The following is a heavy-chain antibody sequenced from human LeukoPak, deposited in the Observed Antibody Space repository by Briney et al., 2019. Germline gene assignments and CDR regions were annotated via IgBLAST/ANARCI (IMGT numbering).Heavy chain of an antibody. J-gene: IGHJ3*02. V-gene: IGHV3-21*01. CDR1: GFTFSSYS. Sequence: GSLRLSCAASGFTFSSYSMNWVRQAPGKGLEWVSSISSSSSYIYYADSVKGRFTISRDNAKNSLYLQMNSLRAEDTAVYYCARDRVLGVAGFDAFDIWGQGTMVTVSS. CDR3: ARDRVLGVAGFDAFDI. D-gene: IGHD6-19*01. CDR2: ISSSSSYI.